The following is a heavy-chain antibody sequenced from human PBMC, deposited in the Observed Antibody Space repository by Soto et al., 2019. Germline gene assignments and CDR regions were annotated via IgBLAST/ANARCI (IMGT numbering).Heavy chain of an antibody. CDR2: ISAYNGNT. D-gene: IGHD1-26*01. J-gene: IGHJ6*01. Sequence: ASVKVSCKASGYTFTSYGISWVRQAPGQGLEWMGWISAYNGNTNYAQKLQGRVTMTTDTSTSTAYMELRSLRSDDTAVYYCAPIYKGSGSYPGHYYGTEVWGQGTTVTLS. CDR3: APIYKGSGSYPGHYYGTEV. V-gene: IGHV1-18*04. CDR1: GYTFTSYG.